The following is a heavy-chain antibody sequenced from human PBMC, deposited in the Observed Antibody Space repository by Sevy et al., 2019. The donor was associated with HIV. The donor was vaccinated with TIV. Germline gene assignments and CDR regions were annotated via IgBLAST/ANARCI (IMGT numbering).Heavy chain of an antibody. D-gene: IGHD3-3*01. Sequence: GGSLRLSCAASGFTFSSYWMSRVRQAPGKGLEWVANIKQDGSEKYYVDSVKGRFTISRDNAKNSLYLQMNSLRAEDTAVYYCARINSNAYYDFWSGYYLDYFDYWGQGTLVTVSS. CDR2: IKQDGSEK. CDR1: GFTFSSYW. V-gene: IGHV3-7*01. J-gene: IGHJ4*02. CDR3: ARINSNAYYDFWSGYYLDYFDY.